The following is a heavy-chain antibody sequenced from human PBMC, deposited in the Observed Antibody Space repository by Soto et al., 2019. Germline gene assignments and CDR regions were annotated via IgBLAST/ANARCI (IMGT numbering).Heavy chain of an antibody. CDR3: ARVIVRTSYYDSSGYYFNY. V-gene: IGHV3-66*01. CDR1: GFTVSSIY. J-gene: IGHJ4*02. Sequence: GGSLRLSCAASGFTVSSIYMSWVRQAPGKGLERVSVIYSGDSTYYADSVKGRFTISRDNSKNTLYLQMNSLRAEDTAVYYCARVIVRTSYYDSSGYYFNYWGQGTLVTVSS. CDR2: IYSGDST. D-gene: IGHD3-22*01.